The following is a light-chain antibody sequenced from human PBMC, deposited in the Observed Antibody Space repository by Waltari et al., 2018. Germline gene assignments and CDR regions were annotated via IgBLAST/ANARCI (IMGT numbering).Light chain of an antibody. J-gene: IGKJ4*01. CDR1: QGISSY. V-gene: IGKV1-8*01. CDR2: AAS. Sequence: AIRITQSPSSLSASTGDRVTITCRASQGISSYLAWYQQKPGKAPKLLIYAASTLQSGVPSRFCGSGSGTDFTLTISCLQSEDFATYYCQQYYSYPPTFGGGTKVEIK. CDR3: QQYYSYPPT.